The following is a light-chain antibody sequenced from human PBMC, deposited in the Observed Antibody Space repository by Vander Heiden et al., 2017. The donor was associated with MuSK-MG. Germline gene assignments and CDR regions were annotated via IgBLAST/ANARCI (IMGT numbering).Light chain of an antibody. CDR2: DVS. CDR3: SSYTSSSTWV. J-gene: IGLJ3*02. Sequence: QSALTQPASVSGSPGQSITIYCTGTSSDVGGYNYVSWYQQHPGNAPKLMIYDVSKRPSGVSSRFSGSKSGNTASLTISGRQDEDEADYYCSSYTSSSTWVFGGGTKLTVL. CDR1: SSDVGGYNY. V-gene: IGLV2-14*01.